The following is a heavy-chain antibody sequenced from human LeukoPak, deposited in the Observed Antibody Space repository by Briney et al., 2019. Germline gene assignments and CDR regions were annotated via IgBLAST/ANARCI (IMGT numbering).Heavy chain of an antibody. V-gene: IGHV4-39*07. CDR2: IYYSGST. Sequence: SETLSLTCTVSGGSISSSSYYWGWIRQPPGKGLEWIGSIYYSGSTYYNPSLKSRVTISVDTSKNQFSLKLSSVTAADTAVYYCASYSSSQDYYYYGMDVWGQGTTVTVSS. CDR3: ASYSSSQDYYYYGMDV. J-gene: IGHJ6*02. D-gene: IGHD6-13*01. CDR1: GGSISSSSYY.